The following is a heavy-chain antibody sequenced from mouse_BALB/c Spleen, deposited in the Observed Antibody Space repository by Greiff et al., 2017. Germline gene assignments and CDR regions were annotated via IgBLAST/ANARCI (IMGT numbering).Heavy chain of an antibody. Sequence: QVQLKESGPGLVAPSQSLSITCTVSGFSLTSYGVHWVRQPPGKGLEWLGVIWAGGSTNYNSALMSRLSISKDNSKSQVFLKMNSLQTDDTAMYYCAREIYYDYDDDAASYAMDYWGQGTSVTVSS. D-gene: IGHD2-4*01. V-gene: IGHV2-9*02. J-gene: IGHJ4*01. CDR1: GFSLTSYG. CDR2: IWAGGST. CDR3: AREIYYDYDDDAASYAMDY.